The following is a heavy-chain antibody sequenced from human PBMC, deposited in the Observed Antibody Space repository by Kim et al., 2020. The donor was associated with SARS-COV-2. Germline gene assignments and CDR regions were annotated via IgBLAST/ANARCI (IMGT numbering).Heavy chain of an antibody. CDR1: GFTFGDYV. D-gene: IGHD1-26*01. CDR2: ISWNSGSI. J-gene: IGHJ6*03. V-gene: IGHV3-9*01. CDR3: AKGGDSGSYVGYYYYYYMDV. Sequence: GGSLRLSCAASGFTFGDYVMHWVRQAPGKGLEWVSGISWNSGSIGYADSVKGRFTISRDNAKNSLYLQMNSLRAEDTALYYCAKGGDSGSYVGYYYYYYMDVWGKGTTVTVSS.